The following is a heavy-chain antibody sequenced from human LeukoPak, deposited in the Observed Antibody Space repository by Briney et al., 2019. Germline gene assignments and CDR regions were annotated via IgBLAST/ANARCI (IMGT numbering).Heavy chain of an antibody. J-gene: IGHJ6*03. V-gene: IGHV1-8*01. Sequence: ASVKVSCKASRYTFTSYDINWVRQATGQGLEWMGWMNPNSGNIGYAQKFQGRVTMTKNTSITTAYMELSSLRSEDTAVYYCARALTWTTESYYYMDVWGKGTTVTVSS. CDR2: MNPNSGNI. CDR3: ARALTWTTESYYYMDV. CDR1: RYTFTSYD. D-gene: IGHD3/OR15-3a*01.